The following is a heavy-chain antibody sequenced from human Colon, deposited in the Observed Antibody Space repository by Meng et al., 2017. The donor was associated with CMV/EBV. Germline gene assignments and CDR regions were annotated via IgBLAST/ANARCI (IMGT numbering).Heavy chain of an antibody. J-gene: IGHJ4*02. Sequence: SGYSFVSYARHWVRQAPGQGLEWMGWINTNTGNPTYAQGFTGRLVFSSDTSVSTASLQINSLKAEDTGVYYCAREYYGSASYYNFDYWGQGTLVTVSS. CDR1: GYSFVSYA. D-gene: IGHD3-10*01. V-gene: IGHV7-4-1*02. CDR3: AREYYGSASYYNFDY. CDR2: INTNTGNP.